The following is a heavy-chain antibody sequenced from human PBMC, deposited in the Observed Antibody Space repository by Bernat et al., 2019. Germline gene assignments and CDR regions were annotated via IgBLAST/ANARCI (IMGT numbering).Heavy chain of an antibody. J-gene: IGHJ5*02. CDR3: TKGYCSGGSCWGHFDH. CDR2: IRSNANSYAT. D-gene: IGHD2-15*01. Sequence: EVQLVESGGGLVQPGGSLKLSCAASGFTFSGSAMHWVRQASGKGLEWVGRIRSNANSYATAYAASVKGRFTISTDDSKNTAYLQMNSLKPEDTAVYYCTKGYCSGGSCWGHFDHWGQGTLVTVSS. CDR1: GFTFSGSA. V-gene: IGHV3-73*02.